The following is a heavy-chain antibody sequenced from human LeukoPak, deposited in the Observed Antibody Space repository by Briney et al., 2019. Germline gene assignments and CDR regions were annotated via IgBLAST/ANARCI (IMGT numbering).Heavy chain of an antibody. V-gene: IGHV3-30*18. D-gene: IGHD3-9*01. Sequence: GGSLRLSCAASGFTFSSYGMHWVRQAPGKGLEWVAVISYDGSNKYYADSVKGRFTISRDNSKNTLYLQMNSLRAEDTAVYYCAKDSGVMREYYDILTGYYTGGDHFDYWGQGTLVTVSS. J-gene: IGHJ4*02. CDR1: GFTFSSYG. CDR3: AKDSGVMREYYDILTGYYTGGDHFDY. CDR2: ISYDGSNK.